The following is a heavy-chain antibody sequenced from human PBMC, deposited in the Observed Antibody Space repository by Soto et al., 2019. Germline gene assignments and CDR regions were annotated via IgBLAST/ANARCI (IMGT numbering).Heavy chain of an antibody. D-gene: IGHD3-3*01. J-gene: IGHJ5*02. CDR2: VGGSGDGT. Sequence: PGGSLRLSCAASGFTFSTYTMTWVRQAPGKGLEWVSSVGGSGDGTYYADSVKGRFTISRDNSKNTLYLQMNSLRAEDTAVYYCAKGTYYDFWSGYPYNWFDPWGQGTLVTVSS. CDR3: AKGTYYDFWSGYPYNWFDP. CDR1: GFTFSTYT. V-gene: IGHV3-23*01.